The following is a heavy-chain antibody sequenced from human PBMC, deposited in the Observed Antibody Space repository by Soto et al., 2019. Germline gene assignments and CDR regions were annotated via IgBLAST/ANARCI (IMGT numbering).Heavy chain of an antibody. D-gene: IGHD3-22*01. CDR3: ASGGAAMTMIVSDAFEF. Sequence: QVQLVQSGAEVKKPGSSVKVSCKSSGGTFTSYTITWVRQAPGQGLEWMGRIIPILGVTIYAPRFQGRVTITAHKSTRTAYMELGSLRPEDTAMYYCASGGAAMTMIVSDAFEFWGQGTLVAVS. J-gene: IGHJ3*01. CDR2: IIPILGVT. V-gene: IGHV1-69*02. CDR1: GGTFTSYT.